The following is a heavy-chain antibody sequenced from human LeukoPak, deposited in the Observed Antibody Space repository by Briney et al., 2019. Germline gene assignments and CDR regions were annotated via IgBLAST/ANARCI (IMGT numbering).Heavy chain of an antibody. CDR3: AKDTLIAAAAAYYYYGMDV. V-gene: IGHV3-30*18. Sequence: GGSLRLSCAASGFTFSSYGMHWVRQAPGKGLEWVAVISYDGSNKYYADSVKGRFTISRDNSKNTLYLQMNSLRAEDTAVYYCAKDTLIAAAAAYYYYGMDVWGQGTTVTVSS. CDR1: GFTFSSYG. D-gene: IGHD6-13*01. CDR2: ISYDGSNK. J-gene: IGHJ6*02.